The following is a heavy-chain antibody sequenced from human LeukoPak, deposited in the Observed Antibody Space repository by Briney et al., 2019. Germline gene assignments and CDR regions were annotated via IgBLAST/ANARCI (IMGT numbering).Heavy chain of an antibody. Sequence: GGSLRLSCAASGFTFSDYYMSWIRQAPGKGLEWVSYISSSGSTIYYADSVKGRFTISRDNAKNSLYLQMNSLRAEDTAVYYCARDGMKSYYYDSSGYYFDYWGQGTLVTVSS. J-gene: IGHJ4*02. D-gene: IGHD3-22*01. CDR1: GFTFSDYY. V-gene: IGHV3-11*01. CDR2: ISSSGSTI. CDR3: ARDGMKSYYYDSSGYYFDY.